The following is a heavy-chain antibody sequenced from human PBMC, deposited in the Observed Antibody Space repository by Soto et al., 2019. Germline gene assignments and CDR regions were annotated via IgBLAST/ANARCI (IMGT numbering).Heavy chain of an antibody. CDR1: GGSISTYY. Sequence: QVQLQESGPGLVKPSETLSLTCTVSGGSISTYYWSWIRQPPGKGLEWIGYIYYSGSTNYNPSLQSRVTISVDTSKNQFSLNLGSVTAADTAVYYCARHPYYGMDVWGQGTTVTVSS. J-gene: IGHJ6*02. CDR2: IYYSGST. CDR3: ARHPYYGMDV. V-gene: IGHV4-59*08.